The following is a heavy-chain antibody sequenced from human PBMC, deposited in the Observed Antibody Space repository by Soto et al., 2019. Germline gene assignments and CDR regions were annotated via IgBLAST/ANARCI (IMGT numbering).Heavy chain of an antibody. CDR3: AKDLTGHSSSFLEGSAMAYYYYYYGMDV. CDR1: GFTFSSYG. V-gene: IGHV3-30*18. J-gene: IGHJ6*02. D-gene: IGHD6-6*01. CDR2: ISYDGSNK. Sequence: QVQLVESGGGVVQPGRSLRLSCAASGFTFSSYGMHWVRQAPGKGLEWVAVISYDGSNKYYADSVKGRFTISRDNSKNTLYLRMNSLRADDSGVDYFAKDLTGHSSSFLEGSAMAYYYYYYGMDVWGQGTTVTVSS.